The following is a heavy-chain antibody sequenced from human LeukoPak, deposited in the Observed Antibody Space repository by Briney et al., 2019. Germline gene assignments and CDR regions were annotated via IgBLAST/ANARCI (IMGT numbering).Heavy chain of an antibody. V-gene: IGHV3-30*02. CDR3: AREGWDFRSGYYGY. CDR1: GFTFSSYG. Sequence: SGGSLRLSCAASGFTFSSYGMHWVRQAPGKGLEWVAFIRYDGSNKYYADSVKGRFTISRDNSKNTLYLQMNSLRAEDTAVYYCAREGWDFRSGYYGYWGQGTLVTVSS. D-gene: IGHD3-3*01. J-gene: IGHJ4*02. CDR2: IRYDGSNK.